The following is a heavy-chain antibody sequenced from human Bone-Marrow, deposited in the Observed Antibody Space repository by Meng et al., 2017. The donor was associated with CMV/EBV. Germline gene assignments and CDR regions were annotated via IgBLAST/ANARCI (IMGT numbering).Heavy chain of an antibody. V-gene: IGHV3-11*04. D-gene: IGHD2-2*01. J-gene: IGHJ6*02. CDR1: GFTFSDYY. CDR3: ARAQHYGMDV. Sequence: GESLKISCAASGFTFSDYYMSWIRQAPGKGLEWVSYISSSGSTIYYADSVKGRFTTSRDNAKNSLYLQMNSLRAEGTAVYYCARAQHYGMDVWGQGTTVTVSS. CDR2: ISSSGSTI.